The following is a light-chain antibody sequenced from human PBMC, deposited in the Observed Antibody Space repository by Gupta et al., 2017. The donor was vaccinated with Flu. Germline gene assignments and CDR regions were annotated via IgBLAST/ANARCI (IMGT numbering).Light chain of an antibody. CDR1: RSVFYSSNNKNY. CDR3: QQYYSAPLS. Sequence: DIVMTQSPDSLAVSLGERATINCKSSRSVFYSSNNKNYLAWYQQKPGQPPKVVIYWASTRESGVPDRFSGSGSGTDFTLTISSLQAEDVAVYYCQQYYSAPLSFGGGTKVEIK. CDR2: WAS. J-gene: IGKJ4*01. V-gene: IGKV4-1*01.